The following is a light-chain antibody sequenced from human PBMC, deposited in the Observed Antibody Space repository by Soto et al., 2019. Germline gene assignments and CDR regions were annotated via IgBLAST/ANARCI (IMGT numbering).Light chain of an antibody. CDR1: QSVSST. CDR2: GAS. Sequence: IVMTQSPATLSVSPWERATLSCRASQSVSSTLAWYQQKTGQAPRLLIYGASTRATGIPARFSGSGSGTEFTLTISSLQSEDFAVYYCQQYNYWPPKITFGQGTRLEIK. CDR3: QQYNYWPPKIT. V-gene: IGKV3-15*01. J-gene: IGKJ5*01.